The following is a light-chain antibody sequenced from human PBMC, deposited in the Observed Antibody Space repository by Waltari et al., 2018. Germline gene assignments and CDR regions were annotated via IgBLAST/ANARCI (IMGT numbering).Light chain of an antibody. V-gene: IGLV1-47*01. CDR3: AAWDDSLSGWV. CDR2: RNN. Sequence: QSVLTQPPSASGTPGQRVTISCSGSSSNIGSNYVSWYQQLPGTAPNLRISRNNHGPRGVPDRFSGSKSGTSASLAISGLRSEDEADYYCAAWDDSLSGWVFGGGTKLTVL. J-gene: IGLJ3*02. CDR1: SSNIGSNY.